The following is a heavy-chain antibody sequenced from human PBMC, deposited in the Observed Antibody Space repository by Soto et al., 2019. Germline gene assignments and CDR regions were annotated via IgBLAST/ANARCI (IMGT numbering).Heavy chain of an antibody. CDR3: ARISQGTYCRGGNCYSDY. CDR1: GFTFSSYW. Sequence: EVQLVESGGDLVQPGGSLRLSCAASGFTFSSYWMHWVRQDPEKGLVWVSRINGDGISTSYADSVKGRFTISRDNAKDTLYLHMNSLGAEDTAVNYCARISQGTYCRGGNCYSDYWGQGTLVTVSS. J-gene: IGHJ4*02. V-gene: IGHV3-74*01. D-gene: IGHD2-15*01. CDR2: INGDGIST.